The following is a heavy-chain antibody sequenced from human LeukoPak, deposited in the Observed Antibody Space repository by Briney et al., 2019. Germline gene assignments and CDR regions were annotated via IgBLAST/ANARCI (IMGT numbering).Heavy chain of an antibody. J-gene: IGHJ5*02. Sequence: ASVKVSCKASGGTFSSYAISWVRQAPGQELEWMGGIIPIFGTANYAQKFQGRVTITADESTSTAYMELSSLRSEDTAVYYCARDYVVVVPAATGLNWFDPWGQGTLVTVSS. CDR2: IIPIFGTA. V-gene: IGHV1-69*13. CDR3: ARDYVVVVPAATGLNWFDP. CDR1: GGTFSSYA. D-gene: IGHD2-2*01.